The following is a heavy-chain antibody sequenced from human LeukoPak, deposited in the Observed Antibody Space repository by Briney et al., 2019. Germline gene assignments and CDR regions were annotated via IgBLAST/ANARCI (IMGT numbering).Heavy chain of an antibody. CDR3: ARGIQAGVDY. V-gene: IGHV1-8*01. CDR2: MNPNNGAA. CDR1: GYTFSTLD. J-gene: IGHJ4*02. D-gene: IGHD1-26*01. Sequence: ASVKVSCKTSGYTFSTLDINWVRQTTGQGLEWMGWMNPNNGAAAYAPKFQGRVTMTRDTSISAAYMELSSLRSEDTAVYYCARGIQAGVDYWGQGTLVTVSS.